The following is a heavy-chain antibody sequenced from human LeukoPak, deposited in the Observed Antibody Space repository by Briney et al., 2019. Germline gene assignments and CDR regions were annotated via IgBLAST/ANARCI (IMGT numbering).Heavy chain of an antibody. CDR1: GFTFSSYA. CDR2: ISYDGSNK. Sequence: GGSLRLSCAASGFTFSSYAMHWVRQAPGKGLEWVAVISYDGSNKYYADSVKGRFTISRDNSKNTLYLQMNSLRAEDTAVYYCALWFGELLYPPWSXFDYWGQXTLVTVSS. CDR3: ALWFGELLYPPWSXFDY. V-gene: IGHV3-30-3*01. J-gene: IGHJ4*02. D-gene: IGHD3-10*01.